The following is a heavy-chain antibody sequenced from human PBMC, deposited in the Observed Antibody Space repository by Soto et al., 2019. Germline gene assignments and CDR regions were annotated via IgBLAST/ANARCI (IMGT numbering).Heavy chain of an antibody. V-gene: IGHV3-7*01. CDR1: GFTFSSYW. J-gene: IGHJ4*02. Sequence: EVQLVESGGGLVHPGGSLRLSCADSGFTFSSYWMSWVRQAPGKGLAWLANIKQDGSETYYVDSVKGRFTISRDNAKNSLYLQMNSLRAEDTAVYYCARGGAKSSGWYVPYWGQGTLVTVSS. CDR2: IKQDGSET. CDR3: ARGGAKSSGWYVPY. D-gene: IGHD6-19*01.